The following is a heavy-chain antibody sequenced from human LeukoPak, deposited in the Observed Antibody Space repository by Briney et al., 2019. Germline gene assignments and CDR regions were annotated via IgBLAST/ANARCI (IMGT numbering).Heavy chain of an antibody. CDR1: GFTFSSYS. CDR2: ISSSSSTI. D-gene: IGHD3-22*01. V-gene: IGHV3-48*01. CDR3: ARDSASDYYDSSGYYPQRY. Sequence: GGSLRLSCAASGFTFSSYSMNWVRQAPGKGLEGVSYISSSSSTIYYADSVKGRFTISRDNAKNSLYLQMNSLRAEDTAVYYCARDSASDYYDSSGYYPQRYWGQGTLVTVSS. J-gene: IGHJ4*02.